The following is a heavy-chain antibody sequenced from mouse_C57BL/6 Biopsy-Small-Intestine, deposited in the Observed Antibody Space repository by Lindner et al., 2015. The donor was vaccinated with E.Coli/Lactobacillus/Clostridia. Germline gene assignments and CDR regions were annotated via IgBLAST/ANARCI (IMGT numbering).Heavy chain of an antibody. CDR1: AFPSPLDITG. J-gene: IGHJ4*01. CDR3: ARDGGYYGSPYAMDY. CDR2: IYYSGTT. V-gene: IGHV3-5*01. Sequence: VQLQESGPGLWNLLRQCSSPALSLAFPSPLDITGGAGSGSSRNKLEWIGYIYYSGTTTYYPSLTRRTTITRDTPKNQFFLEMNSLTAEDTATYYCARDGGYYGSPYAMDYWGQGTSVTVSS. D-gene: IGHD1-1*01.